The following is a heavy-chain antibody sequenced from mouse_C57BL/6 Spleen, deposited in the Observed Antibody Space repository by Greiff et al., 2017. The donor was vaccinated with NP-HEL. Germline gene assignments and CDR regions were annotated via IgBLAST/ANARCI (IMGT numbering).Heavy chain of an antibody. D-gene: IGHD2-4*01. CDR1: GYSITSGYY. CDR2: ISYDGSN. CDR3: AREVVYDYDEFAY. V-gene: IGHV3-6*01. Sequence: ESGPGLVKPSQSLSLTCSVTGYSITSGYYWNWIRQFPGNKLEWMGYISYDGSNNYNPSLKNRISITRDTSKNQFFLKLNSVTAEDTATYCCAREVVYDYDEFAYWGQGTLVTVSA. J-gene: IGHJ3*01.